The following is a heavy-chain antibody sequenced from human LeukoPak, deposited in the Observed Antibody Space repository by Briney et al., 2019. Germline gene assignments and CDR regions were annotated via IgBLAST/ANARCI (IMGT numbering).Heavy chain of an antibody. J-gene: IGHJ4*02. CDR2: IKEDGSEK. D-gene: IGHD2-15*01. CDR3: ARDLRGGHFDY. CDR1: GFTFSSYS. Sequence: GSLRLSCAASGFTFSSYSMNWVRQAPGKGLERVANIKEDGSEKEYYDSVKGRFTISRDNAQNSVYLQMSSLRAEDTAVYYCARDLRGGHFDYWGQGTLVTVSS. V-gene: IGHV3-7*01.